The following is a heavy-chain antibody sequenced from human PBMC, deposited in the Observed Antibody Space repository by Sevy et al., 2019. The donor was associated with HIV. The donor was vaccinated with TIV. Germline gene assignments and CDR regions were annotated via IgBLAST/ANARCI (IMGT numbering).Heavy chain of an antibody. J-gene: IGHJ4*02. CDR1: GFTFSNYG. D-gene: IGHD6-6*01. V-gene: IGHV3-30*02. CDR3: AKDLTGRYTSSSGDFDY. CDR2: IRFDASTK. Sequence: GGSLSLSCAASGFTFSNYGMNWVRQAPGKGLEWVALIRFDASTKYYKDSVKGRFTVSRDNAKNILYLQMNSLRPEDTAVYYCAKDLTGRYTSSSGDFDYWGQGTLVTVSS.